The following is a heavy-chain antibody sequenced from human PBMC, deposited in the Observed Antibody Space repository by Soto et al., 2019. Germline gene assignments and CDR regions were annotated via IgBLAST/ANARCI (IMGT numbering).Heavy chain of an antibody. Sequence: ETLSLTCTVSGGSISSYYWSWIRQPPGKGLEWIGYIYYSGGTNYNPSLKSRVTISVDTSKNQFSLKLSSVTAADTAVYYCARAPLYGWFDPWGQGTLVTVSS. V-gene: IGHV4-59*01. D-gene: IGHD4-17*01. CDR1: GGSISSYY. CDR3: ARAPLYGWFDP. J-gene: IGHJ5*02. CDR2: IYYSGGT.